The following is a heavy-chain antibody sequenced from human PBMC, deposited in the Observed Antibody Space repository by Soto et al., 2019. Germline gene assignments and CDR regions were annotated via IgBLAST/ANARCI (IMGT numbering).Heavy chain of an antibody. J-gene: IGHJ6*02. D-gene: IGHD1-26*01. CDR3: ASLLGTPYYYGMDV. V-gene: IGHV3-11*01. Sequence: QVQLVESGGGLVKPGGSLRLSCAASGFTFSDYYMSWIRQAPGKGLEWVSYISSSGSTIYYADSVKGRFTIARDNAKNPLYLQTNSLSAEDTAVYYCASLLGTPYYYGMDVWGQGTTVTVSS. CDR2: ISSSGSTI. CDR1: GFTFSDYY.